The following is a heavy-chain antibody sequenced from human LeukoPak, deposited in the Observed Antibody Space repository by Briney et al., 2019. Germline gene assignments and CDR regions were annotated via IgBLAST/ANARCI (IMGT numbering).Heavy chain of an antibody. Sequence: RTGGSLRLSCAASGFTFSSYAMHWVRQAPGKGLEWVAVISYEGSNKYYADSVKGRFTISRDNSKNTLYLQMNSLRAEDTAVYYCARAGAVYYFDYWGQGTLVTVSS. CDR2: ISYEGSNK. V-gene: IGHV3-30-3*01. CDR3: ARAGAVYYFDY. CDR1: GFTFSSYA. D-gene: IGHD6-19*01. J-gene: IGHJ4*02.